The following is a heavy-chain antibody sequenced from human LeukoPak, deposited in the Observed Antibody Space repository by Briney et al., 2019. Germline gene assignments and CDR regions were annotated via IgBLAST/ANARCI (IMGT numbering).Heavy chain of an antibody. Sequence: SETLSLTCAVSGGSISSSNWWSWVRQPPGKGLEWIGEIYHSGSTNYNPSLKSRVTISVDKSKNQYSLTLSSVTAADTAVYYCAKNPRDGYTLECWGQGTLVTVSS. CDR3: AKNPRDGYTLEC. CDR2: IYHSGST. D-gene: IGHD5-24*01. CDR1: GGSISSSNW. V-gene: IGHV4-4*02. J-gene: IGHJ4*02.